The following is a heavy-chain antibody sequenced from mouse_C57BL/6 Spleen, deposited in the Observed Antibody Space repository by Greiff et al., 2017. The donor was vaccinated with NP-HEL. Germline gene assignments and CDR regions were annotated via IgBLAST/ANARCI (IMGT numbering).Heavy chain of an antibody. Sequence: EVKLVESGGGLVKPGGSLKLSCAASGFTFSSYTMSWVRQTPEKRLEWVATISGGGGNTYYPDSVKGRFTISRDNAKNTLYLQMSSLRSEDTALYYCARFYYDYDGWFAYWGQGTLVTVSA. J-gene: IGHJ3*01. CDR1: GFTFSSYT. D-gene: IGHD2-4*01. V-gene: IGHV5-9*01. CDR3: ARFYYDYDGWFAY. CDR2: ISGGGGNT.